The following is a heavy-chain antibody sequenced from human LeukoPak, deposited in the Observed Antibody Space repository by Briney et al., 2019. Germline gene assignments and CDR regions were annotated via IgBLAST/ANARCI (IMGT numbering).Heavy chain of an antibody. CDR2: VYTTGST. V-gene: IGHV4-4*07. D-gene: IGHD3-10*01. CDR1: GGSISGYY. J-gene: IGHJ4*02. CDR3: ARCSYDSGNYRLDY. Sequence: SETLSLTCSVSGGSISGYYWSWIRHPAGAGLEWIGHVYTTGSTNCNPSLKSRVTVSVDTSKNQFSLKLRTVTAADTAVYYCARCSYDSGNYRLDYWGQGILVTVSS.